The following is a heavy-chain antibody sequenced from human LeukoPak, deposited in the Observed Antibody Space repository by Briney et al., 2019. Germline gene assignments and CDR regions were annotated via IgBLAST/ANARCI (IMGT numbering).Heavy chain of an antibody. CDR3: ARGNILTGYCFDF. Sequence: SETLSLTCAVSGGSISSGGYSWSWIRQPPGKGLEWIGYIYHSGSTYYNPSLKSRATISTDTSKNQFSLRLSSVTAADTAVYYCARGNILTGYCFDFWGQVALVTVSS. D-gene: IGHD3-9*01. J-gene: IGHJ4*02. CDR2: IYHSGST. V-gene: IGHV4-30-2*01. CDR1: GGSISSGGYS.